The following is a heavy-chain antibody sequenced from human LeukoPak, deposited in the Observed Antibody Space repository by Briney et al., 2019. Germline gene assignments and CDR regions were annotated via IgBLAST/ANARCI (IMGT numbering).Heavy chain of an antibody. Sequence: ASVKVSCKASGYTFTGYHMHWVRQAPGQGLEWMGWINPNSGGTNYAQKFQGRVTMTRDTSISTAYMELSRLRSDDTAVYYCARGYDSSGYYYNYWGQGTLVTVSS. CDR2: INPNSGGT. J-gene: IGHJ4*02. D-gene: IGHD3-22*01. CDR3: ARGYDSSGYYYNY. V-gene: IGHV1-2*02. CDR1: GYTFTGYH.